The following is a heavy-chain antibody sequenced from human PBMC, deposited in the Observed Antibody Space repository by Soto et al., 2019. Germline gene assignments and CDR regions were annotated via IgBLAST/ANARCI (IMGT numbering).Heavy chain of an antibody. CDR3: ARGAGRWDIVVVPAAMDDAFDI. J-gene: IGHJ3*02. D-gene: IGHD2-2*01. CDR1: GYTFTSYD. V-gene: IGHV1-8*01. Sequence: ASVKVSCKASGYTFTSYDINWVRQATGQGLEWMGWMNPNSGNTGYAQKFQGRVTMTRKTSISTAYMELGSLRSEDTAVDYCARGAGRWDIVVVPAAMDDAFDIWGQGTMVTVSS. CDR2: MNPNSGNT.